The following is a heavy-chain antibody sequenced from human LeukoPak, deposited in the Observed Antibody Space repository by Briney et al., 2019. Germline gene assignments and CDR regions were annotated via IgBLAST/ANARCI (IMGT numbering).Heavy chain of an antibody. J-gene: IGHJ5*02. CDR2: INHSGNT. CDR3: ARGGNYWPQWWFDP. D-gene: IGHD1-26*01. V-gene: IGHV4-34*01. Sequence: SETLSLTCAVYGGSFSLYYWTWIRQSPGKGLEWIGEINHSGNTNYNPSLKSRVTISVDTSKNQFSLELNSVTPADTAVYYCARGGNYWPQWWFDPWGRGTLVSVSS. CDR1: GGSFSLYY.